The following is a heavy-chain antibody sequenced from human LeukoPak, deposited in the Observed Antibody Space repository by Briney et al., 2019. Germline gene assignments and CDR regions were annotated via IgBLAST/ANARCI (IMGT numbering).Heavy chain of an antibody. V-gene: IGHV3-30*19. J-gene: IGHJ6*02. CDR2: ISYDGSNK. CDR1: GFTFSSYG. D-gene: IGHD2-2*01. Sequence: PGGSLRLSCAASGFTFSSYGMHWVRQAPGKGLEWVAVISYDGSNKYYADSVKGRFTISRDNSKNTLYLQMNSLRAEDTAVCYCARCPEYCSSTSCYPASGMDVWGQGTTVAVSS. CDR3: ARCPEYCSSTSCYPASGMDV.